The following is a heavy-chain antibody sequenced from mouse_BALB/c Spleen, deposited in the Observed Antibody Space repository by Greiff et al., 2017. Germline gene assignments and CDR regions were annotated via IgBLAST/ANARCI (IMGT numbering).Heavy chain of an antibody. D-gene: IGHD1-1*01. CDR2: INPYNDGT. V-gene: IGHV1-14*01. J-gene: IGHJ4*01. Sequence: EVQLQQSGPELVKPGASVKMSCKASGYTFTSYVMHWVKQKPGQGLEWIGYINPYNDGTKYNEKFKGKATLTSDKSSSTAYMELSSLTSEDSAVYYCAIYYGSSYSYYAMDYWGQGTSVTVSS. CDR1: GYTFTSYV. CDR3: AIYYGSSYSYYAMDY.